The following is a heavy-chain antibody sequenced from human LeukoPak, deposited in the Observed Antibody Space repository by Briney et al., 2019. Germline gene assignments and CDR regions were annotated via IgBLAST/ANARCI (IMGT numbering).Heavy chain of an antibody. D-gene: IGHD1-20*01. CDR3: AREITGTSDY. CDR2: INPNSGGT. Sequence: GASVKVSCKASGYTYTGYYMHWVRQAPGQGLEWMGRINPNSGGTKYAQKFQGRVTMTRDTSISTAYMELSRLRSDDTAVYYCAREITGTSDYWGQGTLVTVSS. V-gene: IGHV1-2*06. CDR1: GYTYTGYY. J-gene: IGHJ4*02.